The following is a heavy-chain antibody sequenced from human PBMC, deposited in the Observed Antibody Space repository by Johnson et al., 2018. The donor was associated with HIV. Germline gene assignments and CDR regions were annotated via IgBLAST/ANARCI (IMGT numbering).Heavy chain of an antibody. CDR3: ARAVGGSYHDAFDS. D-gene: IGHD1-26*01. CDR1: GFTFDDYG. V-gene: IGHV3-20*04. J-gene: IGHJ3*02. Sequence: EVLLVESGGGVVRPGGSLRLSCAASGFTFDDYGMSWVRQPPGKGLEWVSGINWNGGRTGYADSVTGRLTISRDNAKNSLYLQLNSLRAEDTALYYCARAVGGSYHDAFDSWGQGTMVTVSS. CDR2: INWNGGRT.